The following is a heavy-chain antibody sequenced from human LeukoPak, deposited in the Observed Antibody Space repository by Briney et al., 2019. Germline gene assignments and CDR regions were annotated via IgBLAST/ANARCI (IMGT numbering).Heavy chain of an antibody. CDR2: IGSGGVTI. J-gene: IGHJ4*02. V-gene: IGHV3-23*01. Sequence: GGSLRLSFAASGFTFSSYAMSWVRQAPGKGLEWVSSIGSGGVTIYYADSVKGRFTISRDDSKNTLYLQMNSLKTEDTAVYYCTTGGTTYYDFWSGPDYWGQGTLVTVSS. CDR3: TTGGTTYYDFWSGPDY. CDR1: GFTFSSYA. D-gene: IGHD3-3*01.